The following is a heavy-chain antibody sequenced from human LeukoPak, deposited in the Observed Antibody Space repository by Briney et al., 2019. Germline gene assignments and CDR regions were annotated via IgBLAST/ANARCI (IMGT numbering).Heavy chain of an antibody. J-gene: IGHJ1*01. CDR1: GFTFSSYS. CDR2: ISSSSNYI. CDR3: AKEIYGDSTGGRFQH. V-gene: IGHV3-21*04. D-gene: IGHD4-17*01. Sequence: GGSLRLSCAASGFTFSSYSMNWVRQAPGKGLEWVSSISSSSNYIYYADSVKGRFTISRDNAKNSLYLQVNSLRAEDTAVYYCAKEIYGDSTGGRFQHWGQGTLVTVSS.